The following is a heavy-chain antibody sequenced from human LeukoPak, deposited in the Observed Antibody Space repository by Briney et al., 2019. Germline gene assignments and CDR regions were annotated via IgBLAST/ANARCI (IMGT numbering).Heavy chain of an antibody. J-gene: IGHJ6*03. CDR3: AKVAEVGATGYYYYMDV. CDR1: GFTVSSNY. Sequence: LAGGSLRLSCAASGFTVSSNYMNWVRKAPGKGLEWVSVIYSGGSTYYADSVKGRFTISRDNSKNTLYLQMNSLRAEDTAVYYCAKVAEVGATGYYYYMDVWGKGTTVTISS. D-gene: IGHD1-26*01. V-gene: IGHV3-66*01. CDR2: IYSGGST.